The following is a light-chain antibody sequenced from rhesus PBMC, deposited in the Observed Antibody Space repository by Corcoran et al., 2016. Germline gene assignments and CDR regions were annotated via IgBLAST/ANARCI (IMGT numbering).Light chain of an antibody. CDR2: TAS. CDR3: QQHNTFPLP. V-gene: IGKV1-25*01. Sequence: DIQMTQSPSSLSASVGDRVTITCRASQDINNYLAWYQQKPGKAPKLLISTASTIQSGVPSRFSGIGSGTDFTLSIRSLQPEDFATYFCQQHNTFPLPFGGGTRVELK. J-gene: IGKJ4*01. CDR1: QDINNY.